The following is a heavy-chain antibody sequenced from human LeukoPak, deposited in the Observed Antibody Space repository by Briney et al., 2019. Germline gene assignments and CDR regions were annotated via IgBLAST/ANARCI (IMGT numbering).Heavy chain of an antibody. D-gene: IGHD3-22*01. CDR2: IKQDGSDK. J-gene: IGHJ4*02. CDR1: GLTFSRYW. Sequence: GGSLRLSCAASGLTFSRYWMSWVRQVPRKGLEWVANIKQDGSDKYYVDSVKGRFTISRDNSKNSLYLQMDSLRAEDTAVYYCARDKGDYDTSGSLFVFGGQGTLVTVSS. CDR3: ARDKGDYDTSGSLFVF. V-gene: IGHV3-7*03.